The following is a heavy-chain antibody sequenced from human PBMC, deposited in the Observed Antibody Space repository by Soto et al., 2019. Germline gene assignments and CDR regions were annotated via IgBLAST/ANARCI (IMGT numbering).Heavy chain of an antibody. Sequence: EVQLVESGGGLVQPGGSLRLSCAASGFTFSSYSMNWVRQAPGKGLEWVSYISSSSSTIYYADSVKGRFTIPRDNAKNSLYLQRNSLRAEDTAVYYCAREYSSSWYGLNWFDPWGQGTLVTVSS. CDR3: AREYSSSWYGLNWFDP. CDR2: ISSSSSTI. CDR1: GFTFSSYS. D-gene: IGHD6-13*01. V-gene: IGHV3-48*01. J-gene: IGHJ5*02.